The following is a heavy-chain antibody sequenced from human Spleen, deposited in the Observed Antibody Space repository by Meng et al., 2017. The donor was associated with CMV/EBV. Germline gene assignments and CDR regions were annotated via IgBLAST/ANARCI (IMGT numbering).Heavy chain of an antibody. CDR2: ISDSGGST. Sequence: GGSLRLSCAASGFIFSSYAMSWVRQAPGKGLAWVSTISDSGGSTYYADSVKGRFTISRDNSKDTLYLQMNSLRAEDTAVYYCAKGRSGTTTSCSNYWGQGTLVTVSS. CDR3: AKGRSGTTTSCSNY. CDR1: GFIFSSYA. J-gene: IGHJ4*02. V-gene: IGHV3-23*01. D-gene: IGHD2-2*01.